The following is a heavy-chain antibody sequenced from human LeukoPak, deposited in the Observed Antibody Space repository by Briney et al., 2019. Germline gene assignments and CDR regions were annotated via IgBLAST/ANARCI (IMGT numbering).Heavy chain of an antibody. Sequence: AGGSLRLSCAASGFTFITSWMHGFGQAPGKGLLWVSRIYSDESSTRYADSVKGRFTISRDNAKNTLYLQMNSLRAEDTAVYYCARGNSGTFDYWGQGTLVTVSS. J-gene: IGHJ4*02. CDR2: IYSDESST. CDR1: GFTFITSW. V-gene: IGHV3-74*01. CDR3: ARGNSGTFDY. D-gene: IGHD1-26*01.